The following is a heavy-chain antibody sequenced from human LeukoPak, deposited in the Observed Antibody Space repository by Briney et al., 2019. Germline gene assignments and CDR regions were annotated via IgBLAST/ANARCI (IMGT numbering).Heavy chain of an antibody. CDR1: GGSFSGYY. CDR2: INHSGST. D-gene: IGHD4-17*01. CDR3: ARGPDGDYARED. V-gene: IGHV4-34*01. J-gene: IGHJ4*02. Sequence: PSETLSLTCAVYGGSFSGYYWSWIRQPPGKGLEWIGEINHSGSTNYNPSLKSRVTISVDTSKNQFSLKLSSVTAADTAVYYCARGPDGDYAREDWGQGTLVTVSS.